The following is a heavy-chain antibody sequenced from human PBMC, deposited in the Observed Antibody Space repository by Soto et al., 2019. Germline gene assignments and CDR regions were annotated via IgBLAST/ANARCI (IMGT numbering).Heavy chain of an antibody. V-gene: IGHV3-33*01. D-gene: IGHD2-2*01. J-gene: IGHJ5*02. CDR3: ARAGLYCISTSCFGGNWFDP. CDR1: GFTFSSYG. CDR2: IWYDGSNK. Sequence: QVQLVESGGGVVQPGRSLRLSCAASGFTFSSYGMHWVRQAPGKGLEWVAVIWYDGSNKYFADSVQGRFTISRDNSKNTLYLQMNSLRAEDTAVYYCARAGLYCISTSCFGGNWFDPWGQGTLVTVSS.